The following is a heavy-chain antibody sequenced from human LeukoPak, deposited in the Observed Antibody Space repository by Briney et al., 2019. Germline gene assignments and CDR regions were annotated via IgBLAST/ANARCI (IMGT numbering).Heavy chain of an antibody. D-gene: IGHD3-22*01. V-gene: IGHV4-4*07. J-gene: IGHJ5*02. CDR3: AREQWDYYDSRDSGWFDP. CDR2: IYTSGST. Sequence: SETLSLTCTVSGGSISSYYWSWIRQPAGKGLEWIGRIYTSGSTNYNPSLKSRVTMSVDTSKNQFSLKLSSVTAADTAVYYCAREQWDYYDSRDSGWFDPWGQGTLVTVSS. CDR1: GGSISSYY.